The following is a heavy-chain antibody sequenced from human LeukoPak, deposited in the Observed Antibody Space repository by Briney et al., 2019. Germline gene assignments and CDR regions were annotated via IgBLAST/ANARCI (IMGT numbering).Heavy chain of an antibody. J-gene: IGHJ3*02. V-gene: IGHV4-4*07. CDR3: ARDFYDSSGYYGGRAFDI. D-gene: IGHD3-22*01. CDR2: IYTSGST. Sequence: SETLSLTCTVSGGSISSYYWSWIRQPAGKGLEWIGRIYTSGSTNYNPSLKSRVTMSVDTSKNQFSLKLSSVTAADTAVYYCARDFYDSSGYYGGRAFDIWGQGTMVTVSS. CDR1: GGSISSYY.